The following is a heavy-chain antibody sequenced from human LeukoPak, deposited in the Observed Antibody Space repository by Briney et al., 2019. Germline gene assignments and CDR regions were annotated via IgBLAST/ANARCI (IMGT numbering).Heavy chain of an antibody. D-gene: IGHD3-22*01. J-gene: IGHJ5*02. CDR3: ASAVWTNKPYYYDSSGYPTA. V-gene: IGHV3-48*04. CDR1: GFTFSTYS. CDR2: ISSSSSTI. Sequence: PGGSLRLSCAASGFTFSTYSMTWVRQAPGKGLEWVSYISSSSSTIYYADSVKGRFTISRDNAKNSLYLQMNSLRAEDTAVYYCASAVWTNKPYYYDSSGYPTAWGQGTLVTVSS.